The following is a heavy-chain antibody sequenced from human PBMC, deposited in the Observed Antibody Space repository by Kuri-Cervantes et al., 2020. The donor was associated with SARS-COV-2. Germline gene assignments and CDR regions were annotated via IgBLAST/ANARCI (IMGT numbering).Heavy chain of an antibody. J-gene: IGHJ4*02. CDR2: ISDRGTTT. Sequence: GESLKISCAASGFSFSDYYMMWVRQAPGKGLQWVSYISDRGTTTYYADSVKGRFTISRDNAKNSLYLQMNSLRAEDTAVYYCARGTTGSGYWGQGTLVTVSS. V-gene: IGHV3-11*04. D-gene: IGHD4-11*01. CDR3: ARGTTGSGY. CDR1: GFSFSDYY.